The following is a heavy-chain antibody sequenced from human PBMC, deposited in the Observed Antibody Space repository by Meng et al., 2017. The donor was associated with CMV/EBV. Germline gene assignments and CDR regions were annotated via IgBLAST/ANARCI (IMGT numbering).Heavy chain of an antibody. V-gene: IGHV3-21*03. CDR3: TRDDRAAAGTSLWAY. CDR1: GFTFSSYS. Sequence: GGSLRLSCAASGFTFSSYSMNWVRQAPGKGLEWVSSISSSSSYIYYADSVKGRFTISRDDSKSIAYLQMNSLKTEDTAVYYCTRDDRAAAGTSLWAYWGQGTLVTVSS. J-gene: IGHJ4*02. CDR2: ISSSSSYI. D-gene: IGHD6-13*01.